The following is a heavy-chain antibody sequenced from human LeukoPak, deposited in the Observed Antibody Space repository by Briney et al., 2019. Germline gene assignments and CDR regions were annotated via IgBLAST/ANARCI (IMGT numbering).Heavy chain of an antibody. CDR1: GFTFSHHY. V-gene: IGHV3-11*05. CDR3: ARDPRAATDGHLDY. CDR2: ISNSGSYT. D-gene: IGHD2-15*01. Sequence: PGGSLRLSCAASGFTFSHHYMSWIRQAPGKGLEWVAYISNSGSYTKYADSVKGRFTISRDNGKNSLYLQMNSLRAEDTALYYCARDPRAATDGHLDYWGQGSLVTVSS. J-gene: IGHJ4*02.